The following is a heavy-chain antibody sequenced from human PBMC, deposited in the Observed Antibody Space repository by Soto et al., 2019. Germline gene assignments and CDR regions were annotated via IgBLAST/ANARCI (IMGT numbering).Heavy chain of an antibody. CDR1: GGNVSSGSYY. J-gene: IGHJ4*02. CDR3: ARAYYDILTGYYPFDY. D-gene: IGHD3-9*01. Sequence: PSVTLSLTCTVSGGNVSSGSYYWSWIRQPPGKGLEWIGYIYYSGSTNYNPSLKSRVTISVDTSKNQFSLKLSSVTAADTAVYYCARAYYDILTGYYPFDYWGQGTLVTVSS. V-gene: IGHV4-61*01. CDR2: IYYSGST.